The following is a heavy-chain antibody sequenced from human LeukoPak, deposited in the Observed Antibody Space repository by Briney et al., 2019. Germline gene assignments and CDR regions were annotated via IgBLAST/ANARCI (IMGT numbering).Heavy chain of an antibody. V-gene: IGHV3-30-3*01. CDR3: ARGLLWFGELLEG. CDR2: ISYDGSNK. J-gene: IGHJ4*02. D-gene: IGHD3-10*01. Sequence: PGRSLRLSCAASEFTFSSYAMHWVRQAPGKGLEWVAVISYDGSNKYYADSVKGRFNISRDNSKNTLYLQMNSLRAEDTAVYYCARGLLWFGELLEGWGQGTLVTVSS. CDR1: EFTFSSYA.